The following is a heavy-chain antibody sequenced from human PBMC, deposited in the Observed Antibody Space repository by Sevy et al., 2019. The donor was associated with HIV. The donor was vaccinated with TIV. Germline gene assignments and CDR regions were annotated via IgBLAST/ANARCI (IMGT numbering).Heavy chain of an antibody. Sequence: GGSLRLSCAASGFTFSSHTMLWVRQAPGKGLEYVSAISRNGGRTYSANSVKGRFIISRDNSNDMLYLKMDSLRTEDMAVYYCARVAFRELLPNGLDSWGQGTLVTVSS. D-gene: IGHD1-7*01. CDR3: ARVAFRELLPNGLDS. CDR2: ISRNGGRT. J-gene: IGHJ4*02. V-gene: IGHV3-64*01. CDR1: GFTFSSHT.